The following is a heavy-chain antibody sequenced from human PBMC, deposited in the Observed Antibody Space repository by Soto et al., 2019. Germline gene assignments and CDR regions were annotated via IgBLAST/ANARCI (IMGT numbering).Heavy chain of an antibody. CDR1: GGTFSSYA. Sequence: QVQLVQSGAEVKKPGSSVKVSCKASGGTFSSYAISWVRQAPGQGLEWMGGIIPIFGTANYAQKFQGRVTITADKSKSTAYMELSSLRSXXXXXXXXXREGGVGAVDYWGQGTL. CDR3: XREGGVGAVDY. CDR2: IIPIFGTA. D-gene: IGHD1-26*01. V-gene: IGHV1-69*06. J-gene: IGHJ4*02.